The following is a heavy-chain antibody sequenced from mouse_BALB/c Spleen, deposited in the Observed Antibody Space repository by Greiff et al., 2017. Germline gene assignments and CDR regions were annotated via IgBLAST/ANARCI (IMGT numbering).Heavy chain of an antibody. CDR3: ARAYGNYPGY. D-gene: IGHD2-10*02. CDR2: ISDGGSYT. V-gene: IGHV5-4*02. Sequence: EVQRVESGGGLVKPGGSLKLSCAASGFTFSDYYMYWVRQTPEKRLEWVATISDGGSYTYYPDSVKGRFTISRDNAKNNLYLQMSSLKSEDTAMYYCARAYGNYPGYWGQGTLVTVSA. CDR1: GFTFSDYY. J-gene: IGHJ3*01.